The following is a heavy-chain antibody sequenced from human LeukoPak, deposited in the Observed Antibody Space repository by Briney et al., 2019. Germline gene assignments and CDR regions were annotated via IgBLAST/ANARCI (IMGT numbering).Heavy chain of an antibody. CDR2: ISGGST. D-gene: IGHD3-22*01. V-gene: IGHV3-38-3*01. CDR3: AKVYYYDSSGYYMDV. Sequence: GGSLRLSCAASGFTVSSNEMSWVRQAPGKGLEWVSSISGGSTYYADSRKGRFTISRDNSKNTLHLQMNSLRAEDTAVYYCAKVYYYDSSGYYMDVWGKGTTVTVSS. CDR1: GFTVSSNE. J-gene: IGHJ6*03.